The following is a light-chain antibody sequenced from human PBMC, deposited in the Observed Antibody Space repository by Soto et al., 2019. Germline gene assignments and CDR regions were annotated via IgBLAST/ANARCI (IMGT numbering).Light chain of an antibody. CDR1: QSVSSY. Sequence: EIVLTQSPATLSMSPGERATLSCRTSQSVSSYLAWYQQKPGQPPTLLIYDASNRATGIPARFSGSGSVTDFTLTISSLEPEDFAVYHCLQRYNWPLTFGQGTRLEIQ. CDR3: LQRYNWPLT. CDR2: DAS. J-gene: IGKJ5*01. V-gene: IGKV3-11*01.